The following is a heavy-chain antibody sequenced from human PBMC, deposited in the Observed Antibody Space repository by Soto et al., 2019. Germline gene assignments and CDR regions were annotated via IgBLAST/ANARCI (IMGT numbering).Heavy chain of an antibody. CDR2: INPNSGGT. J-gene: IGHJ3*02. Sequence: ASVKVSCKASGYTFTGYYMHWVRQAPGQGLEWMGWINPNSGGTNYAQKFQGRVTMTRDTSISTAYMELSRLRSDDTAVYYCATVYCTNGACYTRDAFDIWGQGTMVTVSS. D-gene: IGHD2-8*01. V-gene: IGHV1-2*02. CDR3: ATVYCTNGACYTRDAFDI. CDR1: GYTFTGYY.